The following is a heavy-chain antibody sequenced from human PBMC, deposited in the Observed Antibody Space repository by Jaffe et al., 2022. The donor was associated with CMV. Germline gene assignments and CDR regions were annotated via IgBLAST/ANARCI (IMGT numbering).Heavy chain of an antibody. CDR2: INHSGST. J-gene: IGHJ6*03. Sequence: QVQLQQWGAGLLKPSETLSLTCAVYGGSFSGYYWSWIRQPPGKGLEWIGEINHSGSTNYNPSLKSRVTISVDTSKNQFSLKLSSVTAADTAVYYCARGRGVVPAAMGLRWTQTYMDVWGKGTTVTVSS. V-gene: IGHV4-34*01. CDR3: ARGRGVVPAAMGLRWTQTYMDV. CDR1: GGSFSGYY. D-gene: IGHD2-2*01.